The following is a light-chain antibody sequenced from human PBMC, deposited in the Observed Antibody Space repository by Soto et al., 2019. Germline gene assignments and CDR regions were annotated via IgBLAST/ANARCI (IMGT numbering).Light chain of an antibody. Sequence: QSVLTQPPSASGAPGQSVTISCTGTSSDIGGYNYFSWYQQHPGKAPKLMIYEVSKRPSGVPDRFSGYKSGNTASLTVSGLQAEDEDDYYCCSYAGSNYVFGTGTKLTVL. CDR3: CSYAGSNYV. CDR1: SSDIGGYNY. V-gene: IGLV2-8*01. J-gene: IGLJ1*01. CDR2: EVS.